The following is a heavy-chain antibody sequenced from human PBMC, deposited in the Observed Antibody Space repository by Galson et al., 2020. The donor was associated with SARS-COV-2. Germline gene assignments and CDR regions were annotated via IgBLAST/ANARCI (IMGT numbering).Heavy chain of an antibody. CDR3: AKDSVKGGMVTFAGDLVIDTFDN. CDR1: GFPFRGYT. Sequence: GESLKISCAASGFPFRGYTMSWVRQAPGKGLEWVSFILTSSYKYADSVKGRFTISRDNSKNTLYLQMNSLRAEDTAVYYCAKDSVKGGMVTFAGDLVIDTFDNWGQGTRVTVSS. D-gene: IGHD3-16*02. CDR2: ILTSSY. J-gene: IGHJ3*02. V-gene: IGHV3-23*01.